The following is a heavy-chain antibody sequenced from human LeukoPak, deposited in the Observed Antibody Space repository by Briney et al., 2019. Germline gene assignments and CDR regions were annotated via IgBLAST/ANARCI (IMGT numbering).Heavy chain of an antibody. Sequence: SETLSLTCTVSGGSISSYYWGWIRQSPGKGLEWIGYIYYSGSANYNPSLKSRVTISVDTSKNQFSLKLSSVTAADTAVYYCARENLAYCGGDCLENWFDPWGQGTLVTVSS. V-gene: IGHV4-59*01. CDR3: ARENLAYCGGDCLENWFDP. CDR2: IYYSGSA. J-gene: IGHJ5*02. D-gene: IGHD2-21*02. CDR1: GGSISSYY.